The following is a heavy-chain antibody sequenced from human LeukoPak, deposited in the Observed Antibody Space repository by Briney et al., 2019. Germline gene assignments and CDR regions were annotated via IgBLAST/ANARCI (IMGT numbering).Heavy chain of an antibody. CDR1: GYTFTSYY. V-gene: IGHV1-46*01. CDR2: INPSGGST. Sequence: ASVKVSCKASGYTFTSYYMHWVRQAPGQGLEWMGLINPSGGSTSYAQKFQGRVTMTRDTSTSTVYMELSSLRFEDTAVYYGARRSYYYDSSGYPDYWFDPWGQGTLVTVSA. D-gene: IGHD3-22*01. J-gene: IGHJ5*02. CDR3: ARRSYYYDSSGYPDYWFDP.